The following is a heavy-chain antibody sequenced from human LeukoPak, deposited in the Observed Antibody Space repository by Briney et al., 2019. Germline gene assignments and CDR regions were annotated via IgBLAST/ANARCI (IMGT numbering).Heavy chain of an antibody. CDR3: AKANWVSNADAVW. Sequence: GGSLRLSCAASGFSFSDYAMSWVRQAPARGPEWVSSIRGGGKIFYADSVKGRFTPSRDDSRNTVYLQLNNLRVGDTAIYYCAKANWVSNADAVWWGQGTQVTVSS. D-gene: IGHD1-1*01. CDR1: GFSFSDYA. V-gene: IGHV3-23*01. CDR2: IRGGGKI. J-gene: IGHJ4*02.